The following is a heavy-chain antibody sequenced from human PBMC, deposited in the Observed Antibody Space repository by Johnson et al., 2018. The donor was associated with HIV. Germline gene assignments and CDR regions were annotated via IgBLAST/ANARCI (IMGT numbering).Heavy chain of an antibody. V-gene: IGHV3-48*03. J-gene: IGHJ3*02. CDR3: AKLSGTYSLFDPFDI. CDR1: GFTFGDYA. CDR2: ISSSGTTI. Sequence: EVQLVESGGGLVQPGRSLRLSCTASGFTFGDYAMSWVRQAPGKGLEWVSYISSSGTTIYYADSVNGRFTISRDNTKNTLYLQMNSLSTEDTAVYFCAKLSGTYSLFDPFDIWGQGSRVTFSS. D-gene: IGHD1-26*01.